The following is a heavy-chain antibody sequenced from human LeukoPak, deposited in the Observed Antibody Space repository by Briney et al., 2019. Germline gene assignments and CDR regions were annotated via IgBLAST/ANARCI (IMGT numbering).Heavy chain of an antibody. CDR1: GYTFTNYW. CDR2: MYPGDSDT. J-gene: IGHJ4*02. D-gene: IGHD4-17*01. CDR3: ARGDYGDFRVFYTLFDY. Sequence: GESLKISCKGSGYTFTNYWIGWVRQMPGKGLEWMGVMYPGDSDTRYSPSFQGQVTISADKSISTAYLQWSSLKASDTAMYYCARGDYGDFRVFYTLFDYWGQGTLVTVSS. V-gene: IGHV5-51*01.